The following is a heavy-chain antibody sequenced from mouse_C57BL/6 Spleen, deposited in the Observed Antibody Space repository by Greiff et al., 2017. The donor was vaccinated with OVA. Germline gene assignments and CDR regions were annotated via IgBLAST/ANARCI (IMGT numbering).Heavy chain of an antibody. J-gene: IGHJ1*03. CDR1: GFTFSDYY. CDR2: INYDGSST. V-gene: IGHV5-16*01. CDR3: ARADYDGTSRYFDV. D-gene: IGHD2-4*01. Sequence: DVKLVESEGGLVQPGSSMKLSCTASGFTFSDYYMAWVRQVPEKGLEWVANINYDGSSTYYLDSLKSRFIISRDNAKNILYLQMSSLKSEDTATYYCARADYDGTSRYFDVWGTGTTVTVSS.